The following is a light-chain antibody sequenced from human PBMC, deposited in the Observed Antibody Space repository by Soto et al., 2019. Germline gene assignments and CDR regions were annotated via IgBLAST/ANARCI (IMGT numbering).Light chain of an antibody. V-gene: IGKV3-15*01. J-gene: IGKJ4*01. CDR1: QSVGNN. CDR2: ATS. CDR3: QQYGDWPLT. Sequence: EIVVTQSPATLSVTQGERATLSFRSSQSVGNNFAWYQQKPGQAPRLLIFATSTRATGVPARFSGSGSGTEFTLTIRSLQSEDFAVYYCQQYGDWPLTFGGGAKVEIE.